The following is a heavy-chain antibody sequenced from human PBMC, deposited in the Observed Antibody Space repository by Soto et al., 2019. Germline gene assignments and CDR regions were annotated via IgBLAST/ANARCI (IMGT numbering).Heavy chain of an antibody. CDR3: ARDPTDCSGGSCYSNWFDP. D-gene: IGHD2-15*01. CDR1: GYTFTTYY. Sequence: ASVKVSCKASGYTFTTYYMLWVRQAPGQGLEWMGIINPTGGSTSYAQKFQGRVTMTRDTSTSTVYMELSSLRSEDTAVYYCARDPTDCSGGSCYSNWFDPWGQGTLVTVSS. V-gene: IGHV1-46*03. J-gene: IGHJ5*02. CDR2: INPTGGST.